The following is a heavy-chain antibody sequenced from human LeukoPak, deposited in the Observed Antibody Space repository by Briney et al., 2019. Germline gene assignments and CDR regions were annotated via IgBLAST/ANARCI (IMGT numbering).Heavy chain of an antibody. J-gene: IGHJ6*02. V-gene: IGHV4-39*02. Sequence: PSGTLSLTCTVSGGSISSSSYYWGWIRQPPGKGLEWIGSIYYSGSTYYNPSLKSRVTISVDTSKNHFSLKLSSVTAADTAVYYCATLGRGGTTPRYGMDVWGQGTTVTVSS. CDR1: GGSISSSSYY. CDR2: IYYSGST. D-gene: IGHD2-15*01. CDR3: ATLGRGGTTPRYGMDV.